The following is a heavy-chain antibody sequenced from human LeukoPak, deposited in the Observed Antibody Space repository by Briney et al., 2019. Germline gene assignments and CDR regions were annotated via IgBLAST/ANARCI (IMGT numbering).Heavy chain of an antibody. V-gene: IGHV3-30-3*02. D-gene: IGHD6-6*01. J-gene: IGHJ3*01. CDR1: GFTFSSYA. Sequence: PGGSLRLSCAASGFTFSSYAMHWVRQAPGKGLEWVAVISYDGSNKYYADSVKGRFTISRDNSKNTLYLQMNSLRAEDTAVYYCAKIQAARPNDAFDVWGQGTMVTVSS. CDR2: ISYDGSNK. CDR3: AKIQAARPNDAFDV.